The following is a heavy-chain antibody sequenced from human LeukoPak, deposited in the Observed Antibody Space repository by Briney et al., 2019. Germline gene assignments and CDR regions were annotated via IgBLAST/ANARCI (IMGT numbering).Heavy chain of an antibody. J-gene: IGHJ3*02. V-gene: IGHV4-38-2*02. Sequence: SETLSLTCTVSGYSISSGYYWGWIRQPPGKGLEWIGSIYHSGSTYYNPSLKSRVTISVDTSKNQFSLKLSSVTAADTAVYYCARDSSGYNMPHDAFDIWGQGTMVTVSS. CDR2: IYHSGST. D-gene: IGHD3-22*01. CDR1: GYSISSGYY. CDR3: ARDSSGYNMPHDAFDI.